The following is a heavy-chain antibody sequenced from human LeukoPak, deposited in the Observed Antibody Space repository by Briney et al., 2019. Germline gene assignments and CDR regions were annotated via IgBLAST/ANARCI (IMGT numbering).Heavy chain of an antibody. J-gene: IGHJ6*02. CDR2: IYSGGST. V-gene: IGHV3-66*01. Sequence: GGSLRLSCAASGLTGSSNFMTWVRQAPGKGLEWVSAIYSGGSTFYAASVRSRFNISRDNSKKTMFPQMSSLRVEDAAVYYCASSGTASRGAMDVWGQGTTVTVSS. CDR3: ASSGTASRGAMDV. D-gene: IGHD1-1*01. CDR1: GLTGSSNF.